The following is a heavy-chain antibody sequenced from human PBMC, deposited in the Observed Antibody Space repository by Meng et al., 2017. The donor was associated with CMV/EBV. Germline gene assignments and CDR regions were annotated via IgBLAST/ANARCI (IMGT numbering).Heavy chain of an antibody. D-gene: IGHD3-22*01. J-gene: IGHJ3*02. CDR2: IIPTVGTA. Sequence: SVKVSCKASGYTFTSYDINWVRQAPGQGLECMGGIIPTVGTANYAQKFQGRVTINTDESMNTVYMELSSLRSEDTAVYYCARARSNVYYYDSSGGRDALDIWGQGTMVTVSS. CDR3: ARARSNVYYYDSSGGRDALDI. CDR1: GYTFTSYD. V-gene: IGHV1-69*05.